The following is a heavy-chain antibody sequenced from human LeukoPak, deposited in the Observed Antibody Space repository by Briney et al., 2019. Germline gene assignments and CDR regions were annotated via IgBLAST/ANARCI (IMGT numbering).Heavy chain of an antibody. D-gene: IGHD3-10*01. Sequence: ASVKVSYKASGYTFTSYDINWVRQATGQGLEWMGWMNPNSGNTGYAQKFQGRVTMTRNTSINTAYMELSSLRSEDTAVYYCARATKNPNYYGSGLGYRPLGYWGQGTLVTVSS. V-gene: IGHV1-8*01. CDR1: GYTFTSYD. CDR2: MNPNSGNT. CDR3: ARATKNPNYYGSGLGYRPLGY. J-gene: IGHJ4*02.